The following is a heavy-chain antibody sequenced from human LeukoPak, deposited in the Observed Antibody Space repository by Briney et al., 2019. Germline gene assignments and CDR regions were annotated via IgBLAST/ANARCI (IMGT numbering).Heavy chain of an antibody. CDR1: GYTFTSYY. V-gene: IGHV1-46*01. J-gene: IGHJ4*02. D-gene: IGHD3-16*02. Sequence: ASVKVSCKASGYTFTSYYMHWVRQAPGQGLEWMGIINPSGGSTSYAQKFQGRVTMTRDTSTSTVYMELSSLSSEDPAVYSCARAYDYVWGSYRPFDYWGQGTLVTVSS. CDR3: ARAYDYVWGSYRPFDY. CDR2: INPSGGST.